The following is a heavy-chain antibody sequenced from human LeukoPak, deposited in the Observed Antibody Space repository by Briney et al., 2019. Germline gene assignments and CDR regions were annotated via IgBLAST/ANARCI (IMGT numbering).Heavy chain of an antibody. D-gene: IGHD3-10*01. CDR1: GFTFSSYG. CDR3: ARDYYYGSGSSPNWYFDL. Sequence: PGGSLRLSCAASGFTFSSYGMHWVRQAPGKGLEWVAVISYDGSNKYYADSVKGRFTISRDNAKNSLYLQMNSLRAEDTAVYYCARDYYYGSGSSPNWYFDLWGRGTLVTVSS. V-gene: IGHV3-30*03. CDR2: ISYDGSNK. J-gene: IGHJ2*01.